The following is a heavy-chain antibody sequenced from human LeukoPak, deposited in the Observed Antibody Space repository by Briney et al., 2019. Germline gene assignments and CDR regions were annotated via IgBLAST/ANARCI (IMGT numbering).Heavy chain of an antibody. CDR1: GDSVSSNSAA. V-gene: IGHV6-1*01. D-gene: IGHD1-1*01. CDR3: ARDLVGNWNDVAAFDI. J-gene: IGHJ3*02. CDR2: TYYRSKWYN. Sequence: SQTLSLTCALSGDSVSSNSAAWNWIRQSPSRGLEWLGRTYYRSKWYNDYAVSVKSRITTNPDTSKNQFSLQLNSVTPEDTAVYYCARDLVGNWNDVAAFDIWGQGTMVTVSS.